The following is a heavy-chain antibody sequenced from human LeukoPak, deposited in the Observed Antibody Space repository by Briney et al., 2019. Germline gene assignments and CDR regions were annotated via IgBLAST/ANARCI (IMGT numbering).Heavy chain of an antibody. D-gene: IGHD3-3*01. Sequence: ASVKVSCKASGYTLTELSMHWVRQAPGKGLEWMGGFDPEDGETIYAQKFQGRVTMTEDTSTDTAYMELSSPRSEDTAVYYCATYGPGVRFLEWFPFDYWGQGTLVTVSS. CDR3: ATYGPGVRFLEWFPFDY. CDR2: FDPEDGET. V-gene: IGHV1-24*01. CDR1: GYTLTELS. J-gene: IGHJ4*02.